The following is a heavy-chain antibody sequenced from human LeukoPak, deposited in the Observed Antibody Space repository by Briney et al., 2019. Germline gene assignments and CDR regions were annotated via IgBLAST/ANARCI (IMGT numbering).Heavy chain of an antibody. J-gene: IGHJ4*02. CDR1: GFTFRSYA. CDR3: AKGEGYDPSGNFLFHFNY. Sequence: PGGSLRLSCAASGFTFRSYAMSWVRQAPGKGLERVSVLNEDGGRTLYADSVKGRFTISRDNSQNTVYLHMNSLRAEDTAVYYCAKGEGYDPSGNFLFHFNYWGQGTLVTVSS. D-gene: IGHD3-22*01. CDR2: LNEDGGRT. V-gene: IGHV3-23*01.